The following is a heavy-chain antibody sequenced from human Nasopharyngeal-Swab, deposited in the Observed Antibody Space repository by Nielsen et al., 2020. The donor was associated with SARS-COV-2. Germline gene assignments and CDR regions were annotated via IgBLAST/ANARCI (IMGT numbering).Heavy chain of an antibody. CDR3: ARGGGSGYSDDAFDI. CDR1: GFTFSSYD. CDR2: IGTAGDT. Sequence: GESLKISCAASGFTFSSYDMHWVRQATGKGLEWVSAIGTAGDTYYPGSVKGRFTISRENAKNSLYLQMNSLRAEDTALYYCARGGGSGYSDDAFDIWGQGTMVTVSS. J-gene: IGHJ3*02. D-gene: IGHD3-22*01. V-gene: IGHV3-13*04.